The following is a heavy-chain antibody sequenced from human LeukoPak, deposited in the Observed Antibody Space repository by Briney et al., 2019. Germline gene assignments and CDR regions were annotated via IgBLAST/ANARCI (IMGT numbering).Heavy chain of an antibody. CDR1: GGSISSGDYY. CDR2: IYYSGST. J-gene: IGHJ4*02. Sequence: SETLSLTCTVSGGSISSGDYYWSWIRQPPGKGLEWIGYIYYSGSTCYNPSLKSRLTISGDTSKNQFSLRLSSVTAADTAVHYCARGTWSSSIDYWGQGTLVTVSS. D-gene: IGHD6-6*01. V-gene: IGHV4-30-4*01. CDR3: ARGTWSSSIDY.